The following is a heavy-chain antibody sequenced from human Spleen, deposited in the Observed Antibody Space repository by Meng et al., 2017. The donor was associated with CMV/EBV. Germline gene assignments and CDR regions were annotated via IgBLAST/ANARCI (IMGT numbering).Heavy chain of an antibody. J-gene: IGHJ4*02. CDR1: GFTFSSYW. CDR3: AREGGYHYDSSGYY. Sequence: GGSLRLSCAASGFTFSSYWMSWVRQAPGKGLEWVANIKQDGSEKYYVDSVKGRFTISRDNAKNSLYLQMNSLRAEDTAVYYCAREGGYHYDSSGYYWGQGTLVTVSS. V-gene: IGHV3-7*01. D-gene: IGHD3-22*01. CDR2: IKQDGSEK.